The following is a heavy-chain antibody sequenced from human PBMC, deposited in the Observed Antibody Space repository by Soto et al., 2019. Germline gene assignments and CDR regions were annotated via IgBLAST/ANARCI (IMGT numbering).Heavy chain of an antibody. CDR3: AGGYCSSTSCYPPHYYYYYMDV. V-gene: IGHV3-21*01. Sequence: EVQLVESGGGLVKPGGSLRLSCAASGFTFSSYSMNWVRQAPGKGLEWVSSISSSSSYIYYADSVKGRFTISRDNAKNSLYQQMNSLRAEDTAVYYCAGGYCSSTSCYPPHYYYYYMDVWGKGTPVTVSS. CDR2: ISSSSSYI. D-gene: IGHD2-2*01. CDR1: GFTFSSYS. J-gene: IGHJ6*03.